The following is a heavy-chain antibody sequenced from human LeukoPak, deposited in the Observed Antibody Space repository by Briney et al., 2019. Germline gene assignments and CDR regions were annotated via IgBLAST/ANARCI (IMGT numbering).Heavy chain of an antibody. Sequence: SETLSLTCTVSGGSITSYYWGWVRQPAGKGLEWIGRIYTTGRTDHHPSLNSRLTMSVDTSKIQFSLNLGSVTAADTAVYYCARVGYIGSSWLFDYWGQGALVIVSS. J-gene: IGHJ4*02. D-gene: IGHD1-26*01. CDR2: IYTTGRT. CDR3: ARVGYIGSSWLFDY. V-gene: IGHV4-4*07. CDR1: GGSITSYY.